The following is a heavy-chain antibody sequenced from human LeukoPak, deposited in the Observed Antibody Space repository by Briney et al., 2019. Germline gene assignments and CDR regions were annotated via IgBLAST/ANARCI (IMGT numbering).Heavy chain of an antibody. V-gene: IGHV4-4*02. Sequence: KTSETLSLTCSVSGDDVSSSNWWSWVRQPPGKGLEWIGEIYHSGSTNYNPSLKSRVTISVDKSKNQFSLKLSSVTAADTAVYYCATSYYGSGSYYFWGHGMDVWGQGTTVTVSS. CDR2: IYHSGST. CDR3: ATSYYGSGSYYFWGHGMDV. D-gene: IGHD3-10*01. CDR1: GDDVSSSNW. J-gene: IGHJ6*02.